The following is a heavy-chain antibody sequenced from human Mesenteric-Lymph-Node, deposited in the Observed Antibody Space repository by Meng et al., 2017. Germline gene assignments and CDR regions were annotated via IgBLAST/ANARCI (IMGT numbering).Heavy chain of an antibody. CDR3: ARFDYGDYPYNYYGMDV. Sequence: SETLSLTCAVSGGSISSSNWWSWVRQPPGKGLEWIGEIYHSGSTNYNPSLKSRVTISIDTSNNQFSLRLTSVTAADTAVYYCARFDYGDYPYNYYGMDVWGPGTTVTVSS. J-gene: IGHJ6*02. V-gene: IGHV4-4*02. D-gene: IGHD4-17*01. CDR2: IYHSGST. CDR1: GGSISSSNW.